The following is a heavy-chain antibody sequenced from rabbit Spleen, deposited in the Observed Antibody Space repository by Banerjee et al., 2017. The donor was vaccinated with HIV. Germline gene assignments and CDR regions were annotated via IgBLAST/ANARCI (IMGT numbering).Heavy chain of an antibody. CDR1: GFSFSGSYW. CDR3: ARDTSSSFSSYGMDL. CDR2: IYAGSSGST. J-gene: IGHJ6*01. Sequence: QSLEESGGDLVKPGASLTLTCTTSGFSFSGSYWICWVRQAPGKGLEWIACIYAGSSGSTYYASWAKGRFSISKTSSTTVTLQMTSLTAADTATYFCARDTSSSFSSYGMDLWGQGTLVTVS. V-gene: IGHV1S40*01. D-gene: IGHD1-1*01.